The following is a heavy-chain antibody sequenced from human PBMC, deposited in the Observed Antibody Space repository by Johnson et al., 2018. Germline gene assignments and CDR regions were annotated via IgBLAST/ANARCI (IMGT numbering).Heavy chain of an antibody. D-gene: IGHD5-18*01. CDR3: ARVYVDTAMVTEAPHSGMDV. V-gene: IGHV1-69*01. Sequence: VQLLESGAEVKKPGSSVKVSCKASGGTFSSYAISWVRQAPGQGLEWMGGIIPIFGTANYAQKFQGRVTITADEYTSTAYMELSSLRSEDTAVYYCARVYVDTAMVTEAPHSGMDVWGQGTTVTVSS. J-gene: IGHJ6*02. CDR2: IIPIFGTA. CDR1: GGTFSSYA.